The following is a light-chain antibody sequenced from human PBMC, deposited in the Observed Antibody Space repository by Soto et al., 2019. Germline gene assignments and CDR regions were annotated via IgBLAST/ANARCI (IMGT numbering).Light chain of an antibody. CDR2: GAS. V-gene: IGKV3-20*01. J-gene: IGKJ1*01. CDR1: QSVSNNY. CDR3: KQYGSSGT. Sequence: ELVLTQSPGTLSLSPGDRATLSCRASQSVSNNYLAWYQQKPGQAPRILIYGASNRATGIQDRFSGSGSGTDFTLTIRRLEPEDFAVYYCKQYGSSGTFGQGTKVDIK.